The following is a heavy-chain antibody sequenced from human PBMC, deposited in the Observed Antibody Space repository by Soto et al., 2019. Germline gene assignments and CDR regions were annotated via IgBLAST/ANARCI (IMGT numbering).Heavy chain of an antibody. J-gene: IGHJ4*02. CDR3: SDCGSSAFDS. D-gene: IGHD1-26*01. CDR2: IRSETYGGTA. Sequence: GGSMRLSCAASGFNIRSYWMNWVRQAPGKRLEWVGFIRSETYGGTAEYAASVKGRFTISRDDSKSLAFLQMNTLKIEDTAVYYCSDCGSSAFDSWGQGTLVTVSS. V-gene: IGHV3-49*04. CDR1: GFNIRSYW.